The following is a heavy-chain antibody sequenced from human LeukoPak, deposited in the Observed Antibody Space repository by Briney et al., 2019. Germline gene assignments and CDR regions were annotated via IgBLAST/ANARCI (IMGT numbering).Heavy chain of an antibody. Sequence: PGGSLRLSCAASGFTFSSYWMHWVRQAPGKGLVWVSRINSDGSSTSYADSVKGRFTISRDNAKNTLYLQMNSLRAEDTAVYYCARGYNSSYWYFDLWGRGTLVTVSS. D-gene: IGHD6-13*01. V-gene: IGHV3-74*01. J-gene: IGHJ2*01. CDR3: ARGYNSSYWYFDL. CDR1: GFTFSSYW. CDR2: INSDGSST.